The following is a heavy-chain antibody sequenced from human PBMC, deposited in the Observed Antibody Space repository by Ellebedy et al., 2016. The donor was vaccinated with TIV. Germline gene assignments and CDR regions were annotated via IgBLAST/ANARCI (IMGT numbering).Heavy chain of an antibody. CDR1: GFTFDSYA. CDR2: ISSSSSYI. V-gene: IGHV3-21*01. J-gene: IGHJ4*02. Sequence: GESLKISCAASGFTFDSYAMSWVRQAPGKGLEWVSSISSSSSYIYYADSVKGRFTISRDNAKNSLYLQMNSLRAEDTAVNYCARDLIPPSFYGSGVPDGYFDYWGQGTLVTVSS. CDR3: ARDLIPPSFYGSGVPDGYFDY. D-gene: IGHD3-10*01.